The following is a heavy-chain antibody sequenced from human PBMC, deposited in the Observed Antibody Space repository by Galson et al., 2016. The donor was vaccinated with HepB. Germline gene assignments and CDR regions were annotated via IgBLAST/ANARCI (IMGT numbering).Heavy chain of an antibody. CDR2: IWYDGSNK. D-gene: IGHD2-15*01. J-gene: IGHJ6*02. CDR1: GFTFSDFG. CDR3: ARFGGSLGRDV. V-gene: IGHV3-33*08. Sequence: SLRLSCAASGFTFSDFGMHWVRQAPGKGLEWVALIWYDGSNKHYADSVKGRFTISRDNSKNTLYLQMNSLTAEDTAVYYCARFGGSLGRDVWGQGTTVIVSS.